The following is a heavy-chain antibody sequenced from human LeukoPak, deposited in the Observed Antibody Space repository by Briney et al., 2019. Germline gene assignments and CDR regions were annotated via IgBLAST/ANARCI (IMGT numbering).Heavy chain of an antibody. D-gene: IGHD5-18*01. Sequence: PGGSLRLSCAASGFTFSSYAMHWVRQAPGKGLEWVAVISYDGSNKYYADSVKGRFTISRDNAKNTLFLQMNSLRVEDTAVYYCASDRGYANDYWGQGTLVTVSS. J-gene: IGHJ4*02. CDR1: GFTFSSYA. CDR3: ASDRGYANDY. CDR2: ISYDGSNK. V-gene: IGHV3-30-3*01.